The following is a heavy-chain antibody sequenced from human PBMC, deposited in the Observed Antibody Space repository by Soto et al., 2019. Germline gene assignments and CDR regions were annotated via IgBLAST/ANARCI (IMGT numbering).Heavy chain of an antibody. V-gene: IGHV4-39*01. Sequence: SDTLSLTCTVSGGSISSSSYYWGWIRQPPGKGLEWIGSIYYSGSTYYNPSLKSRVTISVDTSKNQFSLKLSSVTAADTAVYYCPRHYDLGAYYASRSHYLPGYYYYCLGVCRQLPTFTASS. J-gene: IGHJ6*02. CDR3: PRHYDLGAYYASRSHYLPGYYYYCLGV. D-gene: IGHD3-10*01. CDR2: IYYSGST. CDR1: GGSISSSSYY.